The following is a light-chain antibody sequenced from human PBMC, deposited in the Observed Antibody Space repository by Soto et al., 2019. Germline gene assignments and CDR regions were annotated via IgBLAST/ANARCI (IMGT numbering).Light chain of an antibody. V-gene: IGLV1-40*01. J-gene: IGLJ2*01. CDR3: QSYDSSLSGVV. CDR1: SSNIGAGYA. CDR2: GNI. Sequence: QSVLTQPPSVSGAPGQRVTISCTGSSSNIGAGYAVHWYQQLPGTAPKLLIYGNINRPSGVPDRFSGSKSDTSACLAITGLQTEDEADYYCQSYDSSLSGVVFGGGTKLTVL.